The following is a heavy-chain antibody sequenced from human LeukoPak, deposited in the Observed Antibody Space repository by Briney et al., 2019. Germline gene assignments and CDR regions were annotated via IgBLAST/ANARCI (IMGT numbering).Heavy chain of an antibody. CDR2: ISSSSSYI. CDR3: AKSWSPDRLSPLV. J-gene: IGHJ4*02. Sequence: GGSLRLSCAASGFTLSSYSMNWVRQAPGKGLEWVSSISSSSSYIYYADSVKGRFTISRDNAKNSLYLQMNSLRAEDTAVYYCAKSWSPDRLSPLVWGQGTLVTVSS. D-gene: IGHD3-9*01. V-gene: IGHV3-21*04. CDR1: GFTLSSYS.